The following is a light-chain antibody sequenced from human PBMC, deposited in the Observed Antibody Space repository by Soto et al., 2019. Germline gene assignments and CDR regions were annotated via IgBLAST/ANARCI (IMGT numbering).Light chain of an antibody. CDR2: ENN. V-gene: IGLV1-51*02. Sequence: QSVLTQPPSVSAAPGQKVSISCSGSSSNVGNHYVSWYQQFPGTAPKLLIYENNKRPSGVPDRFSGSKSGTSATLGITGLQTGDEAHYYCGAWDRSLSAGVFGGGTKLTVL. CDR1: SSNVGNHY. J-gene: IGLJ3*02. CDR3: GAWDRSLSAGV.